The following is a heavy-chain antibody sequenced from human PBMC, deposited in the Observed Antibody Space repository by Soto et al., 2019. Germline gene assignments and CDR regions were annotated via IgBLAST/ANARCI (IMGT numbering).Heavy chain of an antibody. CDR1: GGTFSSYA. D-gene: IGHD3-16*02. J-gene: IGHJ4*02. V-gene: IGHV1-69*13. Sequence: ASVKVSCKASGGTFSSYAISWVRQAPGQGLEWMGGIIPIFGTANYAQKFQGRVTITADESTSTAYMELSSLRSEDTAVYYCARAPLIPPETNYYFDYWGQGTLVTVSS. CDR3: ARAPLIPPETNYYFDY. CDR2: IIPIFGTA.